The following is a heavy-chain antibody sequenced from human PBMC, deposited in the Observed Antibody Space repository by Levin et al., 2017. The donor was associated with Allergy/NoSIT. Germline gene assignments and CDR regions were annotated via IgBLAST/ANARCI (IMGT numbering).Heavy chain of an antibody. J-gene: IGHJ4*02. CDR2: LNPFAYST. V-gene: IGHV1-46*03. Sequence: ASVKVSCKASGYTFTNYYMNWVRQAPGQGLEWMGMLNPFAYSTTYAQKFQGRVTMTRDTSTSTVYMELSSLRSEDTAIYYCTRSPYFDILTFDYWGQGTLVTVSS. CDR3: TRSPYFDILTFDY. D-gene: IGHD3-9*01. CDR1: GYTFTNYY.